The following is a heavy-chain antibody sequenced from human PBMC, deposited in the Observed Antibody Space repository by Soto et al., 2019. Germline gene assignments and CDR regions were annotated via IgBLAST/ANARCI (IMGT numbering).Heavy chain of an antibody. D-gene: IGHD3-10*01. J-gene: IGHJ4*02. CDR2: ISGSGGST. V-gene: IGHV3-23*01. CDR3: ANTLLWFGELLPYYFDY. CDR1: GFTFSSYA. Sequence: GGSLRLSCAASGFTFSSYAMSWVRQAPGKGLEWVSAISGSGGSTYYADSVKGRFTVSRDNSKNTLYLQMNSLRAEDTAVYYCANTLLWFGELLPYYFDYWGQGTLVTVSS.